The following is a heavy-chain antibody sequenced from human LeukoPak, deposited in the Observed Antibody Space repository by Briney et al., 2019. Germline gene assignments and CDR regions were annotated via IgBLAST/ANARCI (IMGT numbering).Heavy chain of an antibody. J-gene: IGHJ6*03. V-gene: IGHV4-34*01. D-gene: IGHD2-2*01. Sequence: SETLSLTCAVYGGSFSGYYWSWIRQPPGKGLEWIGEINHSGSTNYNPSLKSRVTISVDTFKNQFSLKLSSVTAADTAVYYCARVRGSSLRYYYYMDVWGKGTTVTVSS. CDR1: GGSFSGYY. CDR3: ARVRGSSLRYYYYMDV. CDR2: INHSGST.